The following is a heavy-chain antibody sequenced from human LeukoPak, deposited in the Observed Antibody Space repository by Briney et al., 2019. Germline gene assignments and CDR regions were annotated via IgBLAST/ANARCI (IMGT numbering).Heavy chain of an antibody. D-gene: IGHD3-3*01. J-gene: IGHJ3*02. CDR2: IYWNVDK. CDR3: AHRFLEWLSHDAFDI. V-gene: IGHV2-5*01. Sequence: SGPTLVKPTQTLTLTCTFSGFSLSTSGVGVGWIRQPPGKALEWLALIYWNVDKRYSPSLESRLTITKDTSKNQVVLTMTNMDPVDTATYYCAHRFLEWLSHDAFDIWGQGTMVTVSS. CDR1: GFSLSTSGVG.